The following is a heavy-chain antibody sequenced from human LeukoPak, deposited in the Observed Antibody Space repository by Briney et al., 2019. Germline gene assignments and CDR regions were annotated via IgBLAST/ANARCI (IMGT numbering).Heavy chain of an antibody. CDR2: IYYSGST. CDR1: GGSISSGGYY. V-gene: IGHV4-31*03. Sequence: PSETLSLTCTVSGGSISSGGYYWSWIRQHPGKGLEWIGYIYYSGSTHYNPSLKSRVTISVDTSKNQFSLKLSSVTAADTAVYYCARDSTVYGDYIFWGQGTLVTVSS. J-gene: IGHJ4*02. D-gene: IGHD4-17*01. CDR3: ARDSTVYGDYIF.